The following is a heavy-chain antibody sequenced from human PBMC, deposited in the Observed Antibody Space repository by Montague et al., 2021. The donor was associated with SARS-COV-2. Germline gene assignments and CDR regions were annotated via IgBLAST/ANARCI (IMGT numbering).Heavy chain of an antibody. CDR1: GFTFSSYA. V-gene: IGHV3-30*04. D-gene: IGHD1-26*01. CDR3: ARAYSGSYLSAFDI. J-gene: IGHJ3*02. Sequence: FLRLSCAASGFTFSSYAMHWVRQAPGKGLEWVAVISYDGSNKYYADSVKGRLTISRDDSKNTLYLQMNSLRAEDTAVYYCARAYSGSYLSAFDIWGQGTMVTVSS. CDR2: ISYDGSNK.